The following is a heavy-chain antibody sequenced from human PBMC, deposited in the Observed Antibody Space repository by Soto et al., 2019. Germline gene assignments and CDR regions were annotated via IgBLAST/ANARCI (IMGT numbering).Heavy chain of an antibody. CDR3: ARGAGTTSEGSLFDY. CDR2: VSIYNGNI. J-gene: IGHJ4*02. Sequence: QVQLVQSGAEVKKPGASVKVSRKASGSTFPSYGINWVRQAPGQGLEWMGWVSIYNGNINYVQKFQGRVTMTTDTTTSTAYRELRSLRSDDTAVYYCARGAGTTSEGSLFDYWGQGTLVTVSS. CDR1: GSTFPSYG. D-gene: IGHD1-1*01. V-gene: IGHV1-18*01.